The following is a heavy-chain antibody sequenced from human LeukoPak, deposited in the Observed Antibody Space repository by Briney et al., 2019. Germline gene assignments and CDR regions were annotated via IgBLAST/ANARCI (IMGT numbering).Heavy chain of an antibody. CDR3: ARDQSSSWSSYYYMDV. V-gene: IGHV7-4-1*02. Sequence: ASVKVSCKASGYTFTGYYMHWVRQPPGQGLDWMGWINTNTGNPTYAQGFTGRFVFSLDTSVSTAYLQISSLKAEDTAVYYCARDQSSSWSSYYYMDVWGKGTTVTVSS. CDR2: INTNTGNP. J-gene: IGHJ6*03. CDR1: GYTFTGYY. D-gene: IGHD6-6*01.